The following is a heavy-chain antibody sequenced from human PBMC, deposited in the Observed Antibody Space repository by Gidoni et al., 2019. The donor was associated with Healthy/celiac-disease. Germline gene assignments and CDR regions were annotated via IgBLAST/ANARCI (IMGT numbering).Heavy chain of an antibody. J-gene: IGHJ4*02. D-gene: IGHD6-13*01. CDR3: AKDMGYSSSNLFDY. Sequence: EVQLVESGGGLVQPGRSLRLSCAASGFTFDDYAMHWLRQAPGKGLGWVSGISWNSGSIGYADSVKGRFTISRDNAKNSLYLQMSSLRAEDTALYYCAKDMGYSSSNLFDYWGQRTLVTVSS. CDR1: GFTFDDYA. V-gene: IGHV3-9*01. CDR2: ISWNSGSI.